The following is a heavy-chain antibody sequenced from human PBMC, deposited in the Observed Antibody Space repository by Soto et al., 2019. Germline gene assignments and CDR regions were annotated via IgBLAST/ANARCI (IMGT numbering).Heavy chain of an antibody. D-gene: IGHD3-3*01. V-gene: IGHV3-48*01. Sequence: PGGSLRLSCAASGFTFSTYAMSWVRQAPGKGLEWVSYISSSSSTIYYADSVKGRFTISRDNAKNSLYLQMNSLRAEDTAVYYCASKYYDFWSGLKQIDYWGQGTLVTVSS. CDR2: ISSSSSTI. CDR1: GFTFSTYA. J-gene: IGHJ4*02. CDR3: ASKYYDFWSGLKQIDY.